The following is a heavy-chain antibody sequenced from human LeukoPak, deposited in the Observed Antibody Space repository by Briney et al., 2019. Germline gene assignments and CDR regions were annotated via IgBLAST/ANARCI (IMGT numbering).Heavy chain of an antibody. D-gene: IGHD2-15*01. J-gene: IGHJ4*02. CDR3: ARGFFGGY. V-gene: IGHV4-34*01. CDR2: INHSGST. Sequence: SETLSLTCAVYGGSFSGYYWTYIRQPPGKGLEWIGEINHSGSTNYNPSLKSRVTISVDTSKNQFSLKLSSVTAADTAVYYCARGFFGGYWGQGTLVTVSS. CDR1: GGSFSGYY.